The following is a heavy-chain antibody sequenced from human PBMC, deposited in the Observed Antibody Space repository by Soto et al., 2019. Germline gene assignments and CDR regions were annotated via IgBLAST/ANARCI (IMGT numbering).Heavy chain of an antibody. J-gene: IGHJ4*02. Sequence: QVQLVQSGAEVKKPGSSVKVSCKASGGTFSSYAISWVRQAPGQGLEWMGGIIPIFGTANYAQKFQGRVKITADKSTSTAYMELSSLRSEDTAVYYCARDREGSSSWYASLQYYFDYWGQGTLVTVSS. CDR3: ARDREGSSSWYASLQYYFDY. CDR2: IIPIFGTA. CDR1: GGTFSSYA. V-gene: IGHV1-69*06. D-gene: IGHD6-13*01.